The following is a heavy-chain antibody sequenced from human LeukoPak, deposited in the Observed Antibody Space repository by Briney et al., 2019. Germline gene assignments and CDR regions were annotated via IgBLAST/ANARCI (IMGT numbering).Heavy chain of an antibody. J-gene: IGHJ6*03. Sequence: SETPSLTCTVSGGSISSSSYYWGWIRQPPGKGLEWIGCIYYSGSTYYNPSLKSRVTISVDTSKNQFSLKLSSVTAADTAVYYCARDAIAAAAGGFYYYYYMDVWGKGTTVTVSS. D-gene: IGHD6-13*01. CDR1: GGSISSSSYY. V-gene: IGHV4-39*02. CDR2: IYYSGST. CDR3: ARDAIAAAAGGFYYYYYMDV.